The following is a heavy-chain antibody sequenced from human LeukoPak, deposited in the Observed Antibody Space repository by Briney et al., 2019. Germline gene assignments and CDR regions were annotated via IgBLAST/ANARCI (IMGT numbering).Heavy chain of an antibody. CDR3: ARGEYQLLRAAVYYYYYYGMDV. J-gene: IGHJ6*02. CDR1: GYTFTSYG. CDR2: IIPTFGTA. D-gene: IGHD2-2*01. V-gene: IGHV1-69*13. Sequence: GASVKVSCKASGYTFTSYGISWVRQAPGQGLEWMGGIIPTFGTANYAQKFQGRVTITADESTSTAYMELSSLRSEDTAVYYCARGEYQLLRAAVYYYYYYGMDVWGQGTTVTVSS.